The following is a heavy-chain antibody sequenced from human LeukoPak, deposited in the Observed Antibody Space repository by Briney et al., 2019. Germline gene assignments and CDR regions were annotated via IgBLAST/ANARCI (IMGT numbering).Heavy chain of an antibody. V-gene: IGHV3-23*01. CDR1: GFTFSSYA. J-gene: IGHJ2*01. CDR3: ARVAQNLERIAVAGTSEWRANWYFDL. D-gene: IGHD6-19*01. Sequence: GGSLRLSCAASGFTFSSYAMSWVRQAPGKGLEWVSAISGSGGSTYYADSVKGRFTISRDNSKNTLYLQMNSLRAEDTAVYYCARVAQNLERIAVAGTSEWRANWYFDLWGRGTLVTVSS. CDR2: ISGSGGST.